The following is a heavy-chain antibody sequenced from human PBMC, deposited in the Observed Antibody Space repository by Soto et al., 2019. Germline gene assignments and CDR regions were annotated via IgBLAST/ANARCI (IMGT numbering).Heavy chain of an antibody. Sequence: QVQLVQSWAEGKKPGSSVKVSCKASGGTFSSYAISWVRQAPGQGLEWMGGIIPIFGTANYAQKFEGRVTITADESTSTDYMELSRLRSEDTAVYYCARVEVHDYVWGSYRYYNWFDPWGQGTLVTVSS. CDR2: IIPIFGTA. V-gene: IGHV1-69*01. CDR1: GGTFSSYA. D-gene: IGHD3-16*02. J-gene: IGHJ5*02. CDR3: ARVEVHDYVWGSYRYYNWFDP.